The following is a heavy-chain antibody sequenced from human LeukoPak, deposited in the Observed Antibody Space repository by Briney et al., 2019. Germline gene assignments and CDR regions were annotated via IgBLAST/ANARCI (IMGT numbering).Heavy chain of an antibody. CDR3: ARASNRGSSWYGGGYYFDY. CDR1: GFTFSSYE. Sequence: PGGSLRLSCAASGFTFSSYEMNWVRQAPGKGLEWVSYISSSGSTIYYADSVKGRFTISRDNAKNSLYLQMNSLRAEDTAVYYCARASNRGSSWYGGGYYFDYWGQGTLVTVSS. D-gene: IGHD6-13*01. CDR2: ISSSGSTI. J-gene: IGHJ4*02. V-gene: IGHV3-48*03.